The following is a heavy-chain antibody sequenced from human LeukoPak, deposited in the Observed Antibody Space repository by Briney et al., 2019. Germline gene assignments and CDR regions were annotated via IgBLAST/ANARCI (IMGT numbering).Heavy chain of an antibody. CDR2: IYHSGRT. D-gene: IGHD3-22*01. V-gene: IGHV4-39*01. CDR1: GDYISSSNYY. Sequence: PSETLSLTCAVSGDYISSSNYYWGWIRQSPGTGLKWIGDIYHSGRTYYNPSLKSRVAISIDTSKNQFSLRLRSMTAADTAVFYCARRRYYDSAGYFEWGRGTLVTVSS. J-gene: IGHJ1*01. CDR3: ARRRYYDSAGYFE.